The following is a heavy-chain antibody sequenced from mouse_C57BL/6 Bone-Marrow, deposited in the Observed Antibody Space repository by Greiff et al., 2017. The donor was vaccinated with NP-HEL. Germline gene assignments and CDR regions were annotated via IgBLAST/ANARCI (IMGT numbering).Heavy chain of an antibody. CDR3: ASPYDYEFAWFAY. D-gene: IGHD2-4*01. V-gene: IGHV5-6*01. CDR2: ISSGGSYT. J-gene: IGHJ3*01. CDR1: GFTFSSYG. Sequence: EVQLVESGGDLVKPGGSLKLSCAASGFTFSSYGMSWVRQTPDKRLEWVATISSGGSYTYYPDSVKGRFTISRDNAKNTLYLQMSSLKSEDTDMYYCASPYDYEFAWFAYWGQGNLVTVSA.